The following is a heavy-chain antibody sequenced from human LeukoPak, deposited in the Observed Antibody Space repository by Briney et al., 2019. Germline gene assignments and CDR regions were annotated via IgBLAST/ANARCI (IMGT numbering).Heavy chain of an antibody. J-gene: IGHJ4*02. Sequence: GGSLRLSCAASGFTFSSYAMSWVRQAPGKGLEWVSAISGSGGSTYYADSVKGQFTISRDNSKNTLYLQMNSLRAEDTAVYYYAKQGPVVPAATGYWGQGTLVTVSS. CDR3: AKQGPVVPAATGY. V-gene: IGHV3-23*01. D-gene: IGHD2-2*01. CDR1: GFTFSSYA. CDR2: ISGSGGST.